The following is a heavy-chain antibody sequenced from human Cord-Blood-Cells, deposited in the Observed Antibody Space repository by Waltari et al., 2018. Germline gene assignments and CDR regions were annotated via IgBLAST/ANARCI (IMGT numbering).Heavy chain of an antibody. D-gene: IGHD3-10*01. CDR3: AFGGPMVRGALYAFDI. Sequence: QVQLVQSGAEVKKPGASVKVSCKASGYTFTGYYMHWVRQAPGQGLEWMGWSNPNSGGTNYAQKFQGRVTMTRDTSISTAYMELSRLRSDDTAVYYCAFGGPMVRGALYAFDIWGQGTMVTVSS. V-gene: IGHV1-2*02. J-gene: IGHJ3*02. CDR1: GYTFTGYY. CDR2: SNPNSGGT.